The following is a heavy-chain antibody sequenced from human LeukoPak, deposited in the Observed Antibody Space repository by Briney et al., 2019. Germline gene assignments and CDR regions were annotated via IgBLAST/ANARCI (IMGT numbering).Heavy chain of an antibody. CDR3: ARSGSYPYYYYYMDV. CDR2: IRYDGSNK. Sequence: TGGSLRLSCAASGFAFSSYGMHWVRQAPGKGLEWVAFIRYDGSNKYYADSVKGRFTISRDNSKNTLYLQMNSLRAEDTAVYYCARSGSYPYYYYYMDVWGKGTTVTISS. D-gene: IGHD1-26*01. CDR1: GFAFSSYG. J-gene: IGHJ6*03. V-gene: IGHV3-30*02.